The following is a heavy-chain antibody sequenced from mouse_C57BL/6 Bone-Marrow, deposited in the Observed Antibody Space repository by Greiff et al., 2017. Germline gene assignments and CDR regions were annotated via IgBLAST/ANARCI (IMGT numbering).Heavy chain of an antibody. D-gene: IGHD2-4*01. J-gene: IGHJ3*01. CDR1: ASTFTSSW. CDR2: IDPSDSYT. V-gene: IGHV1-50*01. Sequence: QVQLQQPGAELVKPGASVKLSCKASASTFTSSWMQWLKQRPGRGLEWIGEIDPSDSYTNYNQKFKGKATLTVDTASSTAYMQLSSLTSEDAAVYYCARRGYDSYWGQGTLVTVSA. CDR3: ARRGYDSY.